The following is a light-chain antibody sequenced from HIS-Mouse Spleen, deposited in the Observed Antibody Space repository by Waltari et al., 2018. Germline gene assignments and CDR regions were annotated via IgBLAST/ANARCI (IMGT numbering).Light chain of an antibody. V-gene: IGKV1-5*03. CDR3: QQYNSYTWT. Sequence: DIQMTQSPSTLSASVGDSVTITCRASQSISSWLAWDQQKPGKAPKLRIYKASSLESGVPSRFSGSGSGTEFTLTISSLQPDDFATYYCQQYNSYTWTFGQGTKVEIK. CDR2: KAS. J-gene: IGKJ1*01. CDR1: QSISSW.